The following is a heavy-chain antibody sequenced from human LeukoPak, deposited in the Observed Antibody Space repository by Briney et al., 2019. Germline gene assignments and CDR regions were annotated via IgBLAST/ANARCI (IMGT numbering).Heavy chain of an antibody. CDR1: GFTFSSYA. D-gene: IGHD3-22*01. V-gene: IGHV3-23*01. CDR3: AKDYRVYYYVSSGYFDY. J-gene: IGHJ4*02. CDR2: ISGSGGST. Sequence: GGSLRLSCAASGFTFSSYAMGWVRQAPGKGLEWVSAISGSGGSTYYADSVKGRFTISRDNSKNTLYLQMNSLRTEDTAVYYCAKDYRVYYYVSSGYFDYWGQGTLVTVSS.